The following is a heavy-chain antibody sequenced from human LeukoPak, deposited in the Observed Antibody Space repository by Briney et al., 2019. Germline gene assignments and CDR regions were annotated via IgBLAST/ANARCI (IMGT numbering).Heavy chain of an antibody. CDR2: IYYNGDT. V-gene: IGHV4-59*01. J-gene: IGHJ5*02. D-gene: IGHD2-21*01. Sequence: PSETLSLTCSVSGDSITGYSWSWIRQTPGKGLEWIGYIYYNGDTHYNPSLNSRLSISVDTPNNQFSLNLRSVTAADTAVYYCVRGPYCASISNWFDPWGQGLLVTVSS. CDR1: GDSITGYS. CDR3: VRGPYCASISNWFDP.